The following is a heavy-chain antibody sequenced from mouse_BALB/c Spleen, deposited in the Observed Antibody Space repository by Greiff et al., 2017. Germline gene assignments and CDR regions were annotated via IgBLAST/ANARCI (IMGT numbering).Heavy chain of an antibody. CDR1: GFTFTDYY. V-gene: IGHV7-3*02. CDR3: ARDGNYGSMDY. CDR2: IRNKANGYTT. Sequence: EVKLEESGGGLVQPGGSLRLSCATSGFTFTDYYMSWVRQPPGKALEWLGFIRNKANGYTTEYSASVKGRFTISRDNSQSILYLQMNTLRAEDSATYYCARDGNYGSMDYWGQGTSVTVSS. D-gene: IGHD2-1*01. J-gene: IGHJ4*01.